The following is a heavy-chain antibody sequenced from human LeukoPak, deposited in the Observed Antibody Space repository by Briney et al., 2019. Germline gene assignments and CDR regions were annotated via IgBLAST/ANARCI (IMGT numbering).Heavy chain of an antibody. CDR3: ARGRRLRFLERLSYFDY. Sequence: SETLSLTCAVYGGSFSGYYWSWIRQPPGKGLEWIGEINHSGSTNYNPSLKSRVTISVDTSKNQFSLKLSSVTAADTAVYYCARGRRLRFLERLSYFDYWGQGTLVTVSS. J-gene: IGHJ4*02. CDR1: GGSFSGYY. V-gene: IGHV4-34*01. D-gene: IGHD3-3*01. CDR2: INHSGST.